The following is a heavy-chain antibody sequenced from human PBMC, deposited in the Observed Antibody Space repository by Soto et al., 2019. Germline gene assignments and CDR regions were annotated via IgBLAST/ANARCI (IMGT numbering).Heavy chain of an antibody. CDR1: GGTFSSYA. CDR3: ARGLAAAGTGSLYYYGMDV. V-gene: IGHV1-69*13. D-gene: IGHD6-13*01. Sequence: ASVKVSCKASGGTFSSYAISWVRQAPGQGLEWMGGIIPIFGTANYAQKFQGRVTITADESTSTAYMELSSLRSEDTAVYYCARGLAAAGTGSLYYYGMDVWGQGTTVTVSS. J-gene: IGHJ6*02. CDR2: IIPIFGTA.